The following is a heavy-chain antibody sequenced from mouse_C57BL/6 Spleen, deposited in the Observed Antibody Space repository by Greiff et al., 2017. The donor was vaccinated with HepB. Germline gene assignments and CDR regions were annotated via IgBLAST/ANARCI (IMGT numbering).Heavy chain of an antibody. J-gene: IGHJ2*01. D-gene: IGHD1-1*01. CDR2: IYPRDGST. CDR3: ARGTTVVAYYFDY. CDR1: GYTFTSYD. V-gene: IGHV1-85*01. Sequence: VQLQQSGPELVKPGASVKLSCKASGYTFTSYDINWVKQRPGQGLEWIGWIYPRDGSTKYNEKFKGKATLTVDTSSSTAYMELHSLTSEDSAVYFCARGTTVVAYYFDYWGQGTTLTVSS.